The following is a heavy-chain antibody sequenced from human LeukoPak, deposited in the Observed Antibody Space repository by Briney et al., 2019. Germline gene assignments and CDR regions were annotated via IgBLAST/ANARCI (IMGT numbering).Heavy chain of an antibody. J-gene: IGHJ3*02. CDR2: ISGSGGST. CDR1: GFTFSSYA. CDR3: AKELLPFDWLPRDAFDI. Sequence: PGGSLRLSCAASGFTFSSYAMSWVRQAPGKGLDWVSAISGSGGSTYYADSVKGRFTISRDNSKNTLYLQMNSLRAEDTAVYYCAKELLPFDWLPRDAFDIWGQGTMVTVSS. V-gene: IGHV3-23*01. D-gene: IGHD3-9*01.